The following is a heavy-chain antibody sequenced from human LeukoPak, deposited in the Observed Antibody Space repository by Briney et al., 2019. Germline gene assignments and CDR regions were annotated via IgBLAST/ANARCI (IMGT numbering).Heavy chain of an antibody. CDR2: IYYSGST. CDR3: ARNAGDQIYFDY. Sequence: KPSETLSLTCTVSGGSISSYYWSWIRQPPGKGLEWIGYIYYSGSTNYNPSLKSRVTISVDTSKNQFSLKLSSVTAADTAVYYCARNAGDQIYFDYWGRGTLVTVSS. D-gene: IGHD7-27*01. V-gene: IGHV4-59*01. J-gene: IGHJ4*02. CDR1: GGSISSYY.